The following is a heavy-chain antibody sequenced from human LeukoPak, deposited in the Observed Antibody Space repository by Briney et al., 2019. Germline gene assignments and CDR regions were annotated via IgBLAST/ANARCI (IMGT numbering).Heavy chain of an antibody. CDR3: ARPAAGTFDY. CDR2: IYTSGST. Sequence: SETLSLTCTVSGGSISSGSYYWSWIRQPAGKGLEWIGRIYTSGSTNYNPSLKSRVTISVDTSKNQFSLKLSSVTAADTAVYYRARPAAGTFDYWGQGTLVTVSS. J-gene: IGHJ4*02. CDR1: GGSISSGSYY. V-gene: IGHV4-61*02. D-gene: IGHD6-13*01.